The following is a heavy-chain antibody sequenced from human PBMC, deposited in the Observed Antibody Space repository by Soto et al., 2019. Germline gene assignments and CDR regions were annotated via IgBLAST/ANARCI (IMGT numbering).Heavy chain of an antibody. Sequence: EVQLLESGGGLVQPGGSLRLSCAASGFTFNNNAMTWVRQAPGKGLEWVAAISGGGDSTPYADSVKGRFTVSRDGSKTPLYLQMGSLRAEDTALYSCAKGRGGSGSLTPRVDFWGQGTLVTVSS. CDR1: GFTFNNNA. CDR3: AKGRGGSGSLTPRVDF. CDR2: ISGGGDST. D-gene: IGHD3-10*01. J-gene: IGHJ4*02. V-gene: IGHV3-23*01.